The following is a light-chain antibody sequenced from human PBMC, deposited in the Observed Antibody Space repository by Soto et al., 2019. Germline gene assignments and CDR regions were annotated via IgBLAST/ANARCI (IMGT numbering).Light chain of an antibody. CDR2: EGI. CDR3: CSYVGGTTYV. J-gene: IGLJ1*01. CDR1: SSNIGGYNV. Sequence: QSALTQPASVSGSPGQSITISCCGTSSNIGGYNVVSWYQQHPVKAPKVIVSEGIKRPSGVSDRFSGSTSGSTASLTISGLQADDDAEYSCCSYVGGTTYVFGSGTKLTVL. V-gene: IGLV2-23*01.